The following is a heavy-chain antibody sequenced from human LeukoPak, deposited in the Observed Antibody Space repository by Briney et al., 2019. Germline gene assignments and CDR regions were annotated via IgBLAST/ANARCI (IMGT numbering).Heavy chain of an antibody. J-gene: IGHJ3*02. V-gene: IGHV3-23*01. CDR3: ARWNDQGVFDI. D-gene: IGHD1-1*01. Sequence: GGSLRLSCAASGFTFSNFALNWVRQAPGKGLKWVSFISGVGGSTFYADSVKSRFTISRDYSKNMLYLQMNSLRAEDTATYYCARWNDQGVFDIWAKGKMATVSS. CDR1: GFTFSNFA. CDR2: ISGVGGST.